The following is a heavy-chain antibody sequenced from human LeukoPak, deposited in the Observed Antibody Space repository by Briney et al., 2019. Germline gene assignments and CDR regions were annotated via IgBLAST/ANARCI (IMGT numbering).Heavy chain of an antibody. CDR2: ISSSSSTI. CDR1: GFTFSSYS. V-gene: IGHV3-48*02. Sequence: QSGGSPRLSCAASGFTFSSYSMNWVRQAPGKGLEWVSYISSSSSTIYYADSVKGRFTISRDNAKNSLYLQMNSLRDEDTAVYYCARDRYAIAAALNDYWGQGTLVTVSS. D-gene: IGHD6-13*01. J-gene: IGHJ4*02. CDR3: ARDRYAIAAALNDY.